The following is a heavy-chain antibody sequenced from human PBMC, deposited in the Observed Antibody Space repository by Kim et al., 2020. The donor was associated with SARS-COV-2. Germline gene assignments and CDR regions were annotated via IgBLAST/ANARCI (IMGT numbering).Heavy chain of an antibody. CDR2: INHSGST. J-gene: IGHJ2*01. V-gene: IGHV4-34*01. CDR3: ARGQRPERIRSDWYFDL. D-gene: IGHD6-25*01. Sequence: SETLSLTCAVYGGSFSGYYWSWIRQPPGKGLEWIGEINHSGSTNYNPSLKSRVTISVDTSKNQFSLKLSSVTAADTAVYYCARGQRPERIRSDWYFDLWGRGTLVTVSS. CDR1: GGSFSGYY.